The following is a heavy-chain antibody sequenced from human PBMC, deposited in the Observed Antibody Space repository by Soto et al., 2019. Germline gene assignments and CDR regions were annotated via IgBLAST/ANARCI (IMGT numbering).Heavy chain of an antibody. CDR2: IYYSGST. CDR1: GGSISSYY. Sequence: QVQLQESGPGLVKPSETLSLTCTDSGGSISSYYWSWIRQPPGKGLEWIGYIYYSGSTNYNPSRKSRATISVDTSNNRFSLKLSSVTAAVTAVYYCARRYSSAFDIWGQGTMVTVSS. J-gene: IGHJ3*02. V-gene: IGHV4-59*08. D-gene: IGHD6-13*01. CDR3: ARRYSSAFDI.